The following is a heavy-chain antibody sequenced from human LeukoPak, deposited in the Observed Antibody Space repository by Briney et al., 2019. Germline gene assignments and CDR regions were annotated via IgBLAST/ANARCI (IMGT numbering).Heavy chain of an antibody. CDR1: GFTVSSYA. Sequence: PGGSLRLSCAASGFTVSSYAMHWVRQAPGKGLEWVAVISYDGSNKYYADSVKGRFTISRDNSKNTLYLQMNSLRAEDTAVYYCARDRYGDYGDFDYWGQGTLVTVSS. CDR3: ARDRYGDYGDFDY. J-gene: IGHJ4*02. D-gene: IGHD4-17*01. CDR2: ISYDGSNK. V-gene: IGHV3-30-3*01.